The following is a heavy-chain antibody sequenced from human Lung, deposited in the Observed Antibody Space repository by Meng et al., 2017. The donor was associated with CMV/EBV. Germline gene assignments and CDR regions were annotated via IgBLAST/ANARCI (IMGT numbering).Heavy chain of an antibody. CDR3: PGDIVLMVGAFDS. J-gene: IGHJ4*02. D-gene: IGHD2-8*01. Sequence: GASLKFSCTTSGSTFADYAVHWVRQAPGKGLERVGFIRTKGYGATTDYAADVKGRFTISRDDSKSVAYLQMNSLKTEDTAVYYCPGDIVLMVGAFDSWGQGXLVTVSS. CDR2: IRTKGYGATT. V-gene: IGHV3-49*04. CDR1: GSTFADYA.